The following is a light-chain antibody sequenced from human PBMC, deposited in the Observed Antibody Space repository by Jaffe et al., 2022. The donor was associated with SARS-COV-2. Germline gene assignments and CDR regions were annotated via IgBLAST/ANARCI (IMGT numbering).Light chain of an antibody. CDR3: QQINYYPVT. V-gene: IGKV1-9*01. CDR1: QGIRSY. CDR2: AAS. J-gene: IGKJ4*01. Sequence: DVQLTQSPSFLSASVGDRVTSTCRASQGIRSYLAWYQQKPGKAPKLLIYAASTLQSGVPSRFSGSGSGTEFTLTISSLQPEDVATYYCQQINYYPVTFGGGTKVEI.